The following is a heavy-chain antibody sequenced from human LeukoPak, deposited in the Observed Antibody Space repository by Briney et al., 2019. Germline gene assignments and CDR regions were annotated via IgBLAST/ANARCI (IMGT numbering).Heavy chain of an antibody. CDR2: IIAGNGNT. V-gene: IGHV1-3*01. D-gene: IGHD6-19*01. CDR3: ASGGIAVADDAFDI. CDR1: GYTFTSYA. Sequence: ASVKVSCKASGYTFTSYAMHWVRQAPGQRLEWMGWIIAGNGNTKYSQKFQGRVTITRDTSASTAYMELSSLRSEDTAVYYCASGGIAVADDAFDIWGQGTMVTVSS. J-gene: IGHJ3*02.